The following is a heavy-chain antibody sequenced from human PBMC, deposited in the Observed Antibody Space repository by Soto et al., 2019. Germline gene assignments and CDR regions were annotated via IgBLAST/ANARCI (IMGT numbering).Heavy chain of an antibody. J-gene: IGHJ4*02. CDR2: ISSSSSYI. V-gene: IGHV3-21*01. Sequence: EVQLVESGGGLVKPGGSLRLSCAASGFTFSSYSMTWVRQAPGKGLEWVSSISSSSSYIYYADSVKGRFTISRDNAKKSPYLQINSLRAEDTAVYYCARDLHWSGCSCYPPPFDYWGQGTLVTVSS. CDR1: GFTFSSYS. D-gene: IGHD2-15*01. CDR3: ARDLHWSGCSCYPPPFDY.